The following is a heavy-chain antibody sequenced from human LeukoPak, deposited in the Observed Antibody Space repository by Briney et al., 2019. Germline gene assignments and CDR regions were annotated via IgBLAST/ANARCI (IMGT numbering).Heavy chain of an antibody. CDR2: ISWNSGGI. J-gene: IGHJ4*02. CDR3: AKGYDSHGYGSLDY. D-gene: IGHD3-22*01. Sequence: GGSLRLSCAASGFTFDDYAMHWVRQAPGKGLEWVSGISWNSGGIGYADSVKGRFTISRDNAKNSLYLQMNSLRAEDTALYYCAKGYDSHGYGSLDYWGQGTLVTVSS. CDR1: GFTFDDYA. V-gene: IGHV3-9*01.